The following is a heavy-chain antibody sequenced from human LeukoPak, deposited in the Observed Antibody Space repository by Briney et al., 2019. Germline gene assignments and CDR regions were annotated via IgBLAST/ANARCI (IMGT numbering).Heavy chain of an antibody. CDR1: GYTFTSYD. CDR2: MNPNSGNT. J-gene: IGHJ5*02. V-gene: IGHV1-8*01. Sequence: ASVKVSCKASGYTFTSYDINWVRQATGQGLEWMGWMNPNSGNTGYAQKFQGRVTMTRDTSISTAYMELSSLRSEDTAVYYCARRRSSEVGAIPPNWFHPWGQGTLVTVSS. D-gene: IGHD1-26*01. CDR3: ARRRSSEVGAIPPNWFHP.